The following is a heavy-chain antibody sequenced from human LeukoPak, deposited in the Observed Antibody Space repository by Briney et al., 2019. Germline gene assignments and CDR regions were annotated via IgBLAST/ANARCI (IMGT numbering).Heavy chain of an antibody. CDR1: GASLSSGTYH. V-gene: IGHV4-39*07. CDR2: NSFSGDI. D-gene: IGHD5-24*01. J-gene: IGHJ4*02. CDR3: ASERWSRRSFFDY. Sequence: SETLSLTFTVSGASLSSGTYHWAWIRRPPGDRPEWIATNSFSGDIYYSPSLKSRVTISVDRSMTQFSLKMTSVTAADTAVYYCASERWSRRSFFDYWGQGVLVTVSS.